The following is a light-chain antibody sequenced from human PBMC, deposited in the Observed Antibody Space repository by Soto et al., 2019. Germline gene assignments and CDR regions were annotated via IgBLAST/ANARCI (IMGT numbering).Light chain of an antibody. Sequence: IQLTLSPSSLSAYVSDSVTITCRASQGISSFLAWYQQKPGKAPKLLIYAASTLQSGVPSRFSGSGSGTDFTLTISSLQPEDFAIYFCQQLNSYPITFGQGTRLEIK. V-gene: IGKV1-9*01. J-gene: IGKJ5*01. CDR1: QGISSF. CDR2: AAS. CDR3: QQLNSYPIT.